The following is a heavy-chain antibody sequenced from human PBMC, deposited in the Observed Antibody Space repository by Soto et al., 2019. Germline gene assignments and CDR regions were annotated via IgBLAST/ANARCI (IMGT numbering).Heavy chain of an antibody. Sequence: ASVKVSCKTSGYTFTSYGISWVRQAPGQGLEWMGWISASNGNTNYAQKLQGRVTMTTDTSTSTAYMELRSLRSDDSAVYYCARGFTYYDVWSGYRSLNWFDPWG. J-gene: IGHJ5*02. V-gene: IGHV1-18*01. CDR3: ARGFTYYDVWSGYRSLNWFDP. CDR2: ISASNGNT. D-gene: IGHD3-3*01. CDR1: GYTFTSYG.